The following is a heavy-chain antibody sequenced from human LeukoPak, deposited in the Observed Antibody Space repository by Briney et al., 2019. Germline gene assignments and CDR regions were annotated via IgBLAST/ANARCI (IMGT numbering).Heavy chain of an antibody. CDR3: ARHYYDSTGYYYFDY. CDR1: GGSITGSSYY. J-gene: IGHJ4*02. CDR2: TYYSGST. V-gene: IGHV4-39*01. Sequence: PSETLSLTCTVSGGSITGSSYYWGWIRQPPGKGLEWIGSTYYSGSTYYNPSLNSRVTIPVDTSKNQFSLKLSSVTAADTAVYYCARHYYDSTGYYYFDYWGQGTLVTVSS. D-gene: IGHD3-22*01.